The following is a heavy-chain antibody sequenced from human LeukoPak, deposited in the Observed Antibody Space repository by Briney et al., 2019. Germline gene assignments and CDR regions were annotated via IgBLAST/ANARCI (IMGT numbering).Heavy chain of an antibody. CDR2: IYHSGST. J-gene: IGHJ4*02. Sequence: PSETLSLTCTVSGGSISSGGYYWSWIRQPPGKGLEWIGYIYHSGSTYYNPSLKSRVTTSVDRSKNQFSLKLSSVTAADTAVYYCARNYYYGSGSAWALFLDYWGQGTLVTVSS. CDR3: ARNYYYGSGSAWALFLDY. CDR1: GGSISSGGYY. V-gene: IGHV4-30-2*01. D-gene: IGHD3-10*01.